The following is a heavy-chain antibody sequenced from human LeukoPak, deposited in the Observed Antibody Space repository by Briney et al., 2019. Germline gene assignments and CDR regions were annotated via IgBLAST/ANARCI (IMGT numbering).Heavy chain of an antibody. CDR2: IRSKANSYAT. J-gene: IGHJ4*02. CDR1: GFTFSGSA. D-gene: IGHD3-10*01. V-gene: IGHV3-73*01. Sequence: GGSLRLSCAASGFTFSGSAMHWVRQASGKGLEWVGRIRSKANSYATAYAASVKGRFTISTDDTKNTAYLQMHSLKTEDTAVYYCTRLGYGSGSYPAYWGQGTLVTVSS. CDR3: TRLGYGSGSYPAY.